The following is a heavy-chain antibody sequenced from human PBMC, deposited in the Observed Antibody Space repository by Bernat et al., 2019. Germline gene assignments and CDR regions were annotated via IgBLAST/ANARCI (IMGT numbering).Heavy chain of an antibody. CDR3: AKDSTQGLGYGDYYYMDV. CDR2: ISGSGGST. CDR1: GFTFSSYA. J-gene: IGHJ6*03. D-gene: IGHD4-17*01. Sequence: EVQLLESGGGLVQPGGSLRLSCAASGFTFSSYAMSWVRQAPGKGLEWVSAISGSGGSTYYADSVKGRFTISRDNSKNTLYLQMNSLRAEDTAVYYCAKDSTQGLGYGDYYYMDVWGKGTTVTVSS. V-gene: IGHV3-23*01.